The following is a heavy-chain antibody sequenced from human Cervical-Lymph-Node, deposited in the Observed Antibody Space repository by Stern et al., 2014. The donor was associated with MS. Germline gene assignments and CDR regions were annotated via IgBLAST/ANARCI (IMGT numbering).Heavy chain of an antibody. CDR2: ISSSSSYI. CDR1: GFTFSSYS. CDR3: ARDLHLGSGAPWEAFDY. Sequence: EVQLVESGGGLVKPGGSLRLSCAASGFTFSSYSMNWVRQAPGKGLEWVSSISSSSSYIYYADSVKGRFTISRDNAKNSLYLQMNSLRAEDTAVYYCARDLHLGSGAPWEAFDYWGQGTLVTVSS. J-gene: IGHJ4*02. V-gene: IGHV3-21*01. D-gene: IGHD3-10*01.